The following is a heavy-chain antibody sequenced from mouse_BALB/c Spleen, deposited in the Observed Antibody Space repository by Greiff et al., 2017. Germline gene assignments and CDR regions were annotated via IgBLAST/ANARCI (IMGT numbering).Heavy chain of an antibody. J-gene: IGHJ3*01. CDR1: GFSLTGYG. V-gene: IGHV2-6-7*01. CDR3: ARGGDYDLPWFAY. CDR2: IWGDGST. D-gene: IGHD2-4*01. Sequence: VKLVESGPGLVAPSQSLSITCTVSGFSLTGYGVNWVRQPPGKGLEWLGMIWGDGSTDYNSALKSRLSISKDNSKSQVFLKMNSLQTDDTARYYCARGGDYDLPWFAYWGQGTLVTVSA.